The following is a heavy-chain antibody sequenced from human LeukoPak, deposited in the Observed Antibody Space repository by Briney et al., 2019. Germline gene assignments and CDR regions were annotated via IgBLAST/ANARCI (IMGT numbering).Heavy chain of an antibody. CDR3: ARPPVMWTYGSGGNMAFFDY. V-gene: IGHV1-2*02. J-gene: IGHJ4*02. Sequence: ASVKVSCKASGYTFTGYYMHWVRQAPGQGLEWMGWINPNSGGTNYAQKFQGRVTMTRDTSISTAYMELSRLRSDDTAVYYCARPPVMWTYGSGGNMAFFDYWGQGTLVTVSS. D-gene: IGHD3-10*01. CDR2: INPNSGGT. CDR1: GYTFTGYY.